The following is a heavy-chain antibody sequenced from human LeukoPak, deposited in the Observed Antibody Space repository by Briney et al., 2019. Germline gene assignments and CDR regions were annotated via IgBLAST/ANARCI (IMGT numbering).Heavy chain of an antibody. J-gene: IGHJ5*02. CDR2: INAGNGNT. Sequence: GASVKVSCKASGYTFTSYAMHWVRQAPGQRLEWMGWINAGNGNTKYSQKFQGRVTITRDTSASIAYMELSSLRSEDTAVYYCASMALLWFGELGWFDPWGQGTLVTVSS. CDR3: ASMALLWFGELGWFDP. V-gene: IGHV1-3*01. D-gene: IGHD3-10*01. CDR1: GYTFTSYA.